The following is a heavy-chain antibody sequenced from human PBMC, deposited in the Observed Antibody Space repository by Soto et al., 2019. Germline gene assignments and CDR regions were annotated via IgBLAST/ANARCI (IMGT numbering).Heavy chain of an antibody. Sequence: QVQLVQSGAEVKKPGASVKVSCKASGYTFTSYYMYWVRQAPGQGLEWMGIINPSGGSTSYAQKFQGRVTMTRDTSTSTVYMELSSLRSEDTAVYYCASGRRRPMTAVTTLGAFDIWGQGTMVTVSS. D-gene: IGHD4-17*01. CDR3: ASGRRRPMTAVTTLGAFDI. CDR2: INPSGGST. CDR1: GYTFTSYY. V-gene: IGHV1-46*03. J-gene: IGHJ3*02.